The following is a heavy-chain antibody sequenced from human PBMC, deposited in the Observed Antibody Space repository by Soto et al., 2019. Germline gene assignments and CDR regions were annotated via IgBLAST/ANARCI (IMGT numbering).Heavy chain of an antibody. D-gene: IGHD3-22*01. CDR2: VYYTGST. CDR3: ARGRTVRNYADDSSDYFYFFDY. J-gene: IGHJ4*02. V-gene: IGHV4-59*01. Sequence: SETMSLTCTVSGDSISTFYWGWMRQSPGKELEWIGYVYYTGSTNYNPSLKSRVTISVDRSKNQFSLKLTSANAADTAVYYCARGRTVRNYADDSSDYFYFFDYWGQGTQVTVSS. CDR1: GDSISTFY.